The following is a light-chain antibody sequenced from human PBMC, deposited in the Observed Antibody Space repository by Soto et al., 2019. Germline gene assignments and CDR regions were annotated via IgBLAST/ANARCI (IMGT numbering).Light chain of an antibody. CDR2: DAS. Sequence: EIVLTQSPATLSLSPGERATLSCRASQSVSSYLAWYQQKPGQAPRLLIYDASNRATGIPARFSGSGSGTDFTLTISSLEPEDFAVYYGQQRINWPITFGQGTRLEMK. CDR1: QSVSSY. V-gene: IGKV3-11*01. CDR3: QQRINWPIT. J-gene: IGKJ5*01.